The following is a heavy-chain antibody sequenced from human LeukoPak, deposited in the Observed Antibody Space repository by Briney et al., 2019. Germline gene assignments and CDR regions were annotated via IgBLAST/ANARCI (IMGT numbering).Heavy chain of an antibody. CDR3: ARDHRTGSYYPDY. CDR2: IWYDGSTK. J-gene: IGHJ4*02. V-gene: IGHV3-33*01. Sequence: GRSLRLSCAASGFTFSSYGMHWVRQAPGKSLEWVAVIWYDGSTKYYGDSVKDRFTISRDSSKNTVYLQMNSLGAEDTALYYCARDHRTGSYYPDYWGQGTLVTVSS. CDR1: GFTFSSYG. D-gene: IGHD3-10*01.